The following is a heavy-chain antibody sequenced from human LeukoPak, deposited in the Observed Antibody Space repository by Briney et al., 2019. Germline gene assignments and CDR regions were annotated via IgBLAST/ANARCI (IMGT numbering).Heavy chain of an antibody. Sequence: GRSLRLSCAASGFTFSSYPMHWVRQAPGKGLEWAAVISYDGITKYHADSVKGRFTISRDNSKNTLYLQMNSLRAEDTAVYYCGRDVGATNRGPIDYWGQGTLVTVSS. D-gene: IGHD1-26*01. CDR2: ISYDGITK. CDR1: GFTFSSYP. V-gene: IGHV3-30-3*01. J-gene: IGHJ4*02. CDR3: GRDVGATNRGPIDY.